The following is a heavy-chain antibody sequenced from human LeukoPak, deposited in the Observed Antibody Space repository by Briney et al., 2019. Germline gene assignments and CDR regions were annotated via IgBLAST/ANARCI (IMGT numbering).Heavy chain of an antibody. Sequence: ASVKVSCKASGYTFTGYYMHWVRQAPGQGPEWMGWIHPNSGATNYAQKFQGRVTMNRETSISTAYIELTSLRSDDTAVYYCARDHGAPAAPDYWGRGTLVTVSS. CDR3: ARDHGAPAAPDY. D-gene: IGHD2-2*01. CDR2: IHPNSGAT. J-gene: IGHJ4*02. CDR1: GYTFTGYY. V-gene: IGHV1-2*02.